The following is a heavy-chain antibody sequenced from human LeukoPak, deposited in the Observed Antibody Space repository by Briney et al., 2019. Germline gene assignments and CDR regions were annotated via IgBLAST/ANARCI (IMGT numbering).Heavy chain of an antibody. J-gene: IGHJ6*03. CDR3: ARGPRSWGYGSGTYYINHYYMDV. V-gene: IGHV4-39*07. Sequence: PSETLSLTCTVSGGSISSSSYYWGWIRQPPGKGLEWIGSIYYSGSTYYNPSLKGRVTISVDTSKNQFSLNLSSVTAADTAVYYCARGPRSWGYGSGTYYINHYYMDVWGKGTTVTVSS. CDR2: IYYSGST. D-gene: IGHD3-10*01. CDR1: GGSISSSSYY.